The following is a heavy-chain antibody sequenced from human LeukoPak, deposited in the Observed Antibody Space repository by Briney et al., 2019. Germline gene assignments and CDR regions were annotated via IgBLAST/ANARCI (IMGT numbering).Heavy chain of an antibody. CDR2: ISSSSSYI. CDR1: GFTFSSYS. Sequence: PGGSLRLSCAASGFTFSSYSMNWVRQAPGKGLEWVSSISSSSSYIYYADSVKGRFTISRDNSKNTLFLQMNSLRPEDTAVYYCARDNSHSNIYSTRGNAFDIWGQGTMVAVSS. V-gene: IGHV3-21*06. CDR3: ARDNSHSNIYSTRGNAFDI. D-gene: IGHD3-16*01. J-gene: IGHJ3*02.